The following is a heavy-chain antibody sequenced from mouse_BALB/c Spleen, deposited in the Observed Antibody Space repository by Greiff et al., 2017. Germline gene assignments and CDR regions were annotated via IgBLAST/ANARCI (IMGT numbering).Heavy chain of an antibody. V-gene: IGHV3-8*02. D-gene: IGHD1-1*01. J-gene: IGHJ1*01. CDR2: ISYSGST. CDR3: ARCPTVVAKDYWYFDV. CDR1: GDSITSGY. Sequence: DVQLQESGPSLVKPSQTLSLTCSVTGDSITSGYWNWIRKFPGNKLEYMGYISYSGSTYYNPSLKSRISITRDTSKNQYYLQLNSVTTEDTATYYCARCPTVVAKDYWYFDVWGAGTTVTVSS.